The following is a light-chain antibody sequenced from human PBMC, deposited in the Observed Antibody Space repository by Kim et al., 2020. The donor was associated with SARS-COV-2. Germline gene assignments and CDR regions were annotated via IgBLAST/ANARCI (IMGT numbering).Light chain of an antibody. Sequence: SYELTQPPSVSVSPGQTASITCSGDKLGDKYACWYQQKPGQSPVLVIYQDSKRPSGLPERFSGSNSGNTATLTIRGTQAMDEADYYCQAWDSSTVV. CDR1: KLGDKY. CDR2: QDS. CDR3: QAWDSSTVV. J-gene: IGLJ2*01. V-gene: IGLV3-1*01.